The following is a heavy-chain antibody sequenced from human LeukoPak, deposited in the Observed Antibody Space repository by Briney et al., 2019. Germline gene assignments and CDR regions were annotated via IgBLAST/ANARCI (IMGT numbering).Heavy chain of an antibody. CDR1: GFTFSSYA. V-gene: IGHV3-23*01. CDR3: AKDPGDILTGYYKGYFDY. CDR2: ISGRGDST. Sequence: GGSLRLSCAASGFTFSSYAMSWVRQAPGKGLDWVSGISGRGDSTYYADSVKGLFTISRDNSKSTLYLQMNSLRAEDTAVYYCAKDPGDILTGYYKGYFDYWGQGTLVTVSS. J-gene: IGHJ4*02. D-gene: IGHD3-9*01.